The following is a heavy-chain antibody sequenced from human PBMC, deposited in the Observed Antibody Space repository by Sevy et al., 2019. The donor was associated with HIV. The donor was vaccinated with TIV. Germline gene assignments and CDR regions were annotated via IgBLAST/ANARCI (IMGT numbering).Heavy chain of an antibody. Sequence: GGSLRLSCVASGLTFYSYAMSWVRQAPGKGLEWVSGVSGSGASTFYADSVKGRFTISRDNSKNTLHRQMNSLRAEDTAVYYCVKVKWGVGATGGDFDSWGQGALVTVSS. J-gene: IGHJ4*02. D-gene: IGHD1-26*01. CDR3: VKVKWGVGATGGDFDS. V-gene: IGHV3-23*01. CDR2: VSGSGAST. CDR1: GLTFYSYA.